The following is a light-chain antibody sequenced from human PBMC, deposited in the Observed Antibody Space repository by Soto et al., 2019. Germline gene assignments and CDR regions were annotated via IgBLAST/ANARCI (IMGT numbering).Light chain of an antibody. Sequence: QSALTQPASVSGSPGQSITISCTGTSSDVGGYHYVSCYHQHPAKAPNLMIYDVRNRPSGVSNRFSGSKAGTTASLTISGLQAEDVADYYCSSYTSSSTLLVVFGGGTKLPVL. J-gene: IGLJ2*01. CDR3: SSYTSSSTLLVV. CDR1: SSDVGGYHY. CDR2: DVR. V-gene: IGLV2-14*01.